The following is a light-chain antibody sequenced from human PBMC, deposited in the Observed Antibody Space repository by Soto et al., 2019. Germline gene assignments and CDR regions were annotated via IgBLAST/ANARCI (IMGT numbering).Light chain of an antibody. CDR1: QSISSY. J-gene: IGKJ4*01. V-gene: IGKV3-11*01. CDR3: QQRGNWPPT. CDR2: DAS. Sequence: EIVLTQSPATLSLSPGERATLSCRASQSISSYLAWYQQKPGQAPRLLIYDASNRATGIPARFSGGGTGTDCTRTISSLEPEDFAVYYCQQRGNWPPTFGGGTKVEIK.